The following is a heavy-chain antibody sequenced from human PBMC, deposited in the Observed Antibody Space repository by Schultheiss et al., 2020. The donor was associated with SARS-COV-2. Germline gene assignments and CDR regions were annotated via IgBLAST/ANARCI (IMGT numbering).Heavy chain of an antibody. J-gene: IGHJ4*02. CDR1: GGSISSYY. Sequence: SETLSLTCTVSGGSISSYYWNWIRQPPGKGLEWIGYIYYSGSTNYNPSLKSRVIISVSTSKDQFSLKLSSVTAADTAVYYCARLARVGAVDYWGQGTLVTVSS. D-gene: IGHD1-26*01. CDR2: IYYSGST. CDR3: ARLARVGAVDY. V-gene: IGHV4-59*08.